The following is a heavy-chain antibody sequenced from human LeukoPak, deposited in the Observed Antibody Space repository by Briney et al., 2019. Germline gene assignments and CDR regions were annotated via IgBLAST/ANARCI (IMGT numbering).Heavy chain of an antibody. V-gene: IGHV4-59*08. J-gene: IGHJ4*02. Sequence: SETLSLTCTVSGGSISSYYWSRIRQPPGKGLEWIGYIYYSGSTNYNPSLKSRVTISVDTSKNQFSLKLSSVTAADTAVYYCARHGSYCDFWSGYPFDYWGQGTLVTVSS. D-gene: IGHD3-3*01. CDR2: IYYSGST. CDR1: GGSISSYY. CDR3: ARHGSYCDFWSGYPFDY.